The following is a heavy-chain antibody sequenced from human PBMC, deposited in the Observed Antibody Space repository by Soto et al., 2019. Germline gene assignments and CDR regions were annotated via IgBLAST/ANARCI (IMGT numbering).Heavy chain of an antibody. Sequence: VKGLEWVGRIKSKTDGGTTDYAAPVKGRFTISRDDSKNTLYLQMNSLKTEDTAVYYCTTSSVAVAGTYYYYGMDVWGQGTTVTVSS. D-gene: IGHD6-19*01. J-gene: IGHJ6*02. CDR3: TTSSVAVAGTYYYYGMDV. CDR2: IKSKTDGGTT. V-gene: IGHV3-15*01.